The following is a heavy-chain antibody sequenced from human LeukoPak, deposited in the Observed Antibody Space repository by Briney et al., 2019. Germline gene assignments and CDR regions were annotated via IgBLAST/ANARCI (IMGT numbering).Heavy chain of an antibody. J-gene: IGHJ4*02. CDR1: GFTFTDYY. V-gene: IGHV3-11*01. CDR2: ISSSGSTI. Sequence: GGSLRLSCAASGFTFTDYYMSWIRQAPGKGLEWVSYISSSGSTIYYADSVKGRFTISRDNAKNSLYLQMNSLRAEDTAVYYCARDGPGYRSGWYDPLFDYWGQGTLVTVSS. D-gene: IGHD6-19*01. CDR3: ARDGPGYRSGWYDPLFDY.